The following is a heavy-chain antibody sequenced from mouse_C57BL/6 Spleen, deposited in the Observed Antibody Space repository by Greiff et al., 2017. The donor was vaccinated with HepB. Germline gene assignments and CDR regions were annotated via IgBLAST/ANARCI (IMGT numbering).Heavy chain of an antibody. J-gene: IGHJ3*01. Sequence: QVQLQQPGAELVMPGASVKLSCKASGYTFTSYWMHWVKQRPGQGLEWIGEIDPSDSYTNYNQKFKGKSTLTVDKSSSTAYMQLSSLTSEDSAVYYCARSGGNYVCAYWGQGTLVTVSA. CDR2: IDPSDSYT. D-gene: IGHD2-1*01. V-gene: IGHV1-69*01. CDR3: ARSGGNYVCAY. CDR1: GYTFTSYW.